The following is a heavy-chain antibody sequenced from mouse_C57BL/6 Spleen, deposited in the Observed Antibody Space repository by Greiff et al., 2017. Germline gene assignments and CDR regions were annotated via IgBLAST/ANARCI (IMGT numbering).Heavy chain of an antibody. CDR3: ARMPYGNYGGY. D-gene: IGHD2-1*01. Sequence: QVQLQQPGAELVMPGASVKLSCKASGYTFTSYWMHWVKQRPGQGLEWIGEIDPSDSYTNYNQKFKGKSTLTVDKSSSTAYMQLSSLTSEDSAVYYCARMPYGNYGGYWGQGTTLTVSS. J-gene: IGHJ2*01. CDR2: IDPSDSYT. V-gene: IGHV1-69*01. CDR1: GYTFTSYW.